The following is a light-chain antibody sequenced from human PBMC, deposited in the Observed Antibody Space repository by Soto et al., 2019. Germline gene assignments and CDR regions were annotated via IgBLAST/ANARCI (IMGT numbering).Light chain of an antibody. CDR2: GNS. Sequence: SVVTQPPSMSGAPGQRVTISRTGSSSHIGAGYDVHWYQQLPGTAPKLPIYGNSNRPSGVPDRFSGSKSGTSASLAITGLQAEDEADYYCQSYDSSLSGYVFGTGTKVTVL. CDR3: QSYDSSLSGYV. J-gene: IGLJ1*01. V-gene: IGLV1-40*01. CDR1: SSHIGAGYD.